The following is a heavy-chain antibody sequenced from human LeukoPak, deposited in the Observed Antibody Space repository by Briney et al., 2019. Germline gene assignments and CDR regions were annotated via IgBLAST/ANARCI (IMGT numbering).Heavy chain of an antibody. D-gene: IGHD2-2*02. CDR1: GFTFSSYG. Sequence: GGSLRLSCAASGFTFSSYGMHWVRQAPGKGLEWVAFIRYDGSNKYYADSVKGRFTISRDNPKNTLYLQLNSLRAEDTAVYYCAKEEDCSSTSCYRGAFDIWGQGTMVTVSS. J-gene: IGHJ3*02. CDR2: IRYDGSNK. CDR3: AKEEDCSSTSCYRGAFDI. V-gene: IGHV3-30*02.